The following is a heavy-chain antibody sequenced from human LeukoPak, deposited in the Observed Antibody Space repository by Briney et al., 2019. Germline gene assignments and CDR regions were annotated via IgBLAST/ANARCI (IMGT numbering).Heavy chain of an antibody. V-gene: IGHV3-30-3*01. CDR3: ARVLVRESYDFWSGYRYFDY. CDR2: ISYDGSNK. D-gene: IGHD3-3*01. CDR1: GFTFSSYA. J-gene: IGHJ4*02. Sequence: PGGSLRLSCAASGFTFSSYAMHWVRQAPGKGLEWVAVISYDGSNKYYADSVKGRFTISRDNSKNTLYLQMNSLRAEDTAVYYCARVLVRESYDFWSGYRYFDYWGQGTLVTVSS.